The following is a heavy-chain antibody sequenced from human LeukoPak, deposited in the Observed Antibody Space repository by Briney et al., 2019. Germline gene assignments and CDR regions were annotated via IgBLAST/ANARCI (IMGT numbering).Heavy chain of an antibody. V-gene: IGHV4-61*08. CDR2: IYYSGST. J-gene: IGHJ4*02. CDR3: ARVKPDIVVVPAAIHGGGYYFDY. D-gene: IGHD2-2*02. Sequence: SQTLSLTCTVSGGSISSGDYYWSWIRQPPGKGLEWIGYIYYSGSTNYNPSLKSRVTISVDTSKNQFSLKLSSVTAADTAVYYCARVKPDIVVVPAAIHGGGYYFDYWGQGTLVTVSS. CDR1: GGSISSGDYY.